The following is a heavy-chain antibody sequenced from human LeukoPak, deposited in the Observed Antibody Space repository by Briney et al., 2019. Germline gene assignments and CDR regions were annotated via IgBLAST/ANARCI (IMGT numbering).Heavy chain of an antibody. CDR1: GGSFSGYY. CDR3: ARRWLVLRYFQH. V-gene: IGHV4-34*01. J-gene: IGHJ1*01. Sequence: SETLSLTCAVYGGSFSGYYLSWIRQPPGKGLEWIGEINHSGSTNYNPSLKSRVTISVDTSKNQFSLKLSSVTAADTAVYYCARRWLVLRYFQHWGQGTLVTVSS. D-gene: IGHD6-19*01. CDR2: INHSGST.